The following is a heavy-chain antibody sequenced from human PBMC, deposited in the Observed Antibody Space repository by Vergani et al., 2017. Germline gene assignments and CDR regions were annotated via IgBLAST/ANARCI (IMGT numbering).Heavy chain of an antibody. CDR1: GFTLYTYG. CDR3: ANSVIAGNVGVAYFGMDV. V-gene: IGHV3-30*02. CDR2: IRYDGSSE. J-gene: IGHJ6*02. D-gene: IGHD2/OR15-2a*01. Sequence: QVQILQSGGGVVQPGGSLRLSCTLSGFTLYTYGIHWVRQAPGKGLEWVSFIRYDGSSEYYGESVKGRFTISRDNSQNTVNLQMNSLRTEDTAVYFCANSVIAGNVGVAYFGMDVWGRGTTVTVSS.